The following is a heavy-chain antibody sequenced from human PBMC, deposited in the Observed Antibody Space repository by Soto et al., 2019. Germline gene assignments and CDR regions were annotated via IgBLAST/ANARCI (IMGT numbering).Heavy chain of an antibody. D-gene: IGHD2-2*01. CDR2: INAGNGNT. Sequence: ASVKVSCKASGYTFTSYAMHWVRQAPGQRLEWMGWINAGNGNTKYSQKFQGRVTITRDTSASTAYMELSSLRSEDTAVYYCARSYQLPQDYYYSGMDVWGQGTTVTVSS. V-gene: IGHV1-3*01. CDR1: GYTFTSYA. CDR3: ARSYQLPQDYYYSGMDV. J-gene: IGHJ6*02.